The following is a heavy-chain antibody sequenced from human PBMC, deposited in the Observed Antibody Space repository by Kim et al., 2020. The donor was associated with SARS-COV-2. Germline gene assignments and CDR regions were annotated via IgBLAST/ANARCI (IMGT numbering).Heavy chain of an antibody. CDR2: IIPILGIA. CDR3: ARDSTSTAANYY. J-gene: IGHJ4*02. D-gene: IGHD2-2*01. Sequence: SVKVSCKASGGTFSSYAISWVRQAPGQGLEWMGRIIPILGIANYAQKFQGRVTITADKSTSTAYMELSSLRSEDTAVYYCARDSTSTAANYYWGQGTLVTVSS. V-gene: IGHV1-69*04. CDR1: GGTFSSYA.